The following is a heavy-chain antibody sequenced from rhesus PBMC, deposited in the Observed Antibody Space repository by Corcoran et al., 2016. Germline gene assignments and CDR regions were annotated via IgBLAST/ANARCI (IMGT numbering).Heavy chain of an antibody. CDR3: ARGGGYSGYNNRFDV. J-gene: IGHJ5-1*01. D-gene: IGHD5-42*01. CDR1: GGSISSSY. Sequence: QLQLQESGPGLVKPSETLSLTCAVSGGSISSSYWSWIRQAPGKGLEWGGYIYGSGSRTHYNTSHKSRVTRSVDASKNRLSLKLSSVTAADTAVYYCARGGGYSGYNNRFDVWGAGVLVTVSS. V-gene: IGHV4-169*01. CDR2: IYGSGSRT.